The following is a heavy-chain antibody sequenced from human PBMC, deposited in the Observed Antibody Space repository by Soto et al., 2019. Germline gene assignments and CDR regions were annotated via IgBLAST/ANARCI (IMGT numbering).Heavy chain of an antibody. CDR3: ARDKITGLFDY. CDR1: GVSISENH. Sequence: PSETLSLTCDVSGVSISENHWSWIRQAPGKGLEWVGDVHLSGSTNYNPSLTRRVNISVDMSKNQFSLKLTSVTAADTAVYYCARDKITGLFDYWGQGTLVTVSS. CDR2: VHLSGST. J-gene: IGHJ4*02. V-gene: IGHV4-59*12. D-gene: IGHD2-8*02.